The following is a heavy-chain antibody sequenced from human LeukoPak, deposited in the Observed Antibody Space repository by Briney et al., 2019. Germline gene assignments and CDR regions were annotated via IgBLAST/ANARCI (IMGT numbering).Heavy chain of an antibody. D-gene: IGHD1-26*01. J-gene: IGHJ4*02. Sequence: SGPTLVNPTPTLTLTCTFSGFSLSTSGVGVGWIRQPPGKALEWLALIYWNDDKRYSPSLKSRLTITKDTSKNQVVLTMTNMDPVDTATYYCAHRSQVLVGATALYYFDYWGQGTLVTVSS. CDR3: AHRSQVLVGATALYYFDY. CDR2: IYWNDDK. CDR1: GFSLSTSGVG. V-gene: IGHV2-5*01.